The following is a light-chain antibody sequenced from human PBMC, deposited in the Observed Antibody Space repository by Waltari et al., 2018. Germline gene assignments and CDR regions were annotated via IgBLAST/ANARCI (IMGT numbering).Light chain of an antibody. Sequence: QLVVTQSPSASAPLGASVKLTCTLSSGHSSNIVAWLQQRPEKGPRYLMKVNSDGSHIKGDRIPVRFSGSSSGAERYLTISSLQSDDEADYDCQTGGHGTWVFGGGTTLTVL. J-gene: IGLJ3*02. V-gene: IGLV4-69*01. CDR1: SGHSSNI. CDR3: QTGGHGTWV. CDR2: VNSDGSH.